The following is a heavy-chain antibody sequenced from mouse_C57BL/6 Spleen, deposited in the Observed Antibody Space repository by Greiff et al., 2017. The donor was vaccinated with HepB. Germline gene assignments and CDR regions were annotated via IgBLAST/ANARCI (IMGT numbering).Heavy chain of an antibody. V-gene: IGHV1-52*01. CDR2: IDPSDSET. J-gene: IGHJ2*01. CDR3: ARHGNHLYYFDY. D-gene: IGHD2-1*01. Sequence: QVQLQQPGAELVRPGSSVKLSCKASGYTFTSYWMHWVKQRPIQGLEWIGNIDPSDSETHYNQKFKDKATLTVDKSSSTAYMQLSSLTSEDSAVYYCARHGNHLYYFDYWGQGTTLTVSS. CDR1: GYTFTSYW.